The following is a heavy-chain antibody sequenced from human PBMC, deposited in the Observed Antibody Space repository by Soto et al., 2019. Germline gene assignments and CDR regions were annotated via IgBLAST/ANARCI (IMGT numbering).Heavy chain of an antibody. Sequence: SVKVSCKASGGTFSRYAISWVRQAPGQGLEWIGGIIPIFVTATYAQKFQGRVTITADESTSTAYMELSSLRYEDTAVYYCARGDRIAARNGVDPWGHGTLVTVFS. J-gene: IGHJ5*02. CDR3: ARGDRIAARNGVDP. CDR1: GGTFSRYA. D-gene: IGHD6-13*01. V-gene: IGHV1-69*13. CDR2: IIPIFVTA.